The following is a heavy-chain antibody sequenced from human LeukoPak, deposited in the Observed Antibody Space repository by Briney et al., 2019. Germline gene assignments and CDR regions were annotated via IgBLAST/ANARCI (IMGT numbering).Heavy chain of an antibody. CDR1: GFTFSSYA. D-gene: IGHD6-13*01. CDR3: ARGAAAGTARVW. Sequence: SGGSLRLSCAASGFTFSSYAMSWVRQAPGKGLEWVSAISASGGSTNNADSVKGRFTISRDNAKNSLYLQMNSLRAEDTAVYYCARGAAAGTARVWWGQGTLVTVSS. CDR2: ISASGGST. V-gene: IGHV3-23*01. J-gene: IGHJ4*02.